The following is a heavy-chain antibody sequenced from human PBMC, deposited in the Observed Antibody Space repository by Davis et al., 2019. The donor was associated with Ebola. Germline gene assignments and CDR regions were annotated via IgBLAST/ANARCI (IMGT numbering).Heavy chain of an antibody. V-gene: IGHV3-7*03. Sequence: PGGSLRLSCAASGFSFSSHWMSWVRQAPGKGLEWVANIRQDGSEKHYVDSVKGRFTISRDNAKNSLYLQMNSLRAEDTAVYYCAREAVWRFDPWGQGTLVTVSS. J-gene: IGHJ5*02. CDR2: IRQDGSEK. CDR1: GFSFSSHW. D-gene: IGHD3-16*01. CDR3: AREAVWRFDP.